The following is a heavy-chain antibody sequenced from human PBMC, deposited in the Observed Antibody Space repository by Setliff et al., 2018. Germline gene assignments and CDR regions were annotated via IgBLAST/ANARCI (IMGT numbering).Heavy chain of an antibody. CDR1: GFTFSSYS. Sequence: GGSLRLSCAASGFTFSSYSMNWVRQAPGKGLEWVSYISGSSSTIYYADSVKGRFTISRDNAKNSLYLQMNSLRAEDTAVYYCASRGYSYDDAFDIWGQGTMVTVSS. V-gene: IGHV3-48*01. D-gene: IGHD5-18*01. J-gene: IGHJ3*02. CDR3: ASRGYSYDDAFDI. CDR2: ISGSSSTI.